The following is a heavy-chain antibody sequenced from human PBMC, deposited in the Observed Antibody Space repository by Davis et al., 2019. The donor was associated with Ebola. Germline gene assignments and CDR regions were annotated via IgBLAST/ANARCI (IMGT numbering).Heavy chain of an antibody. D-gene: IGHD4-17*01. CDR1: GDSVSSAG. CDR3: ARTTYGAPEY. J-gene: IGHJ4*02. CDR2: TYYKSKWYN. Sequence: HSQTLSLTCAISGDSVSSAGWNWIRQSPSRGLEWLGRTYYKSKWYNDYAVSVKSRITINPDTSKNQFSLQLNSVTPEDTALYYCARTTYGAPEYWGQGTLVTVSS. V-gene: IGHV6-1*01.